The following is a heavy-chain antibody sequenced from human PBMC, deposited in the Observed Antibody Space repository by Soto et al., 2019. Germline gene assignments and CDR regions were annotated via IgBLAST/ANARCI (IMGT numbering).Heavy chain of an antibody. Sequence: GGSLRLSCAASGFTVSSNYMSWVRQAPGKGLEWVSVIYSGGSTYYADSVKGRFTISRDNSKNTLYLQMNSLRAEDTAVYYCARESTDDAFDIWGQGTMVTVSS. J-gene: IGHJ3*02. CDR3: ARESTDDAFDI. V-gene: IGHV3-53*01. CDR2: IYSGGST. CDR1: GFTVSSNY.